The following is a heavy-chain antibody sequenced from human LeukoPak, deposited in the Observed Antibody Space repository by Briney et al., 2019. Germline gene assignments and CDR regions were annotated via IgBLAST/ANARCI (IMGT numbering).Heavy chain of an antibody. CDR2: NYYSGGN. CDR3: ARERGRYYDSSGYYYSENWFDP. D-gene: IGHD3-22*01. Sequence: PSETLSLTCTVSGGSISSYYWSWIRQPPGKGLEWVGYNYYSGGNNYNPSLKSRVTISVDTSKNQFSLKLSSVTAADTAVYYCARERGRYYDSSGYYYSENWFDPWGQGTLVTVSS. J-gene: IGHJ5*02. V-gene: IGHV4-59*01. CDR1: GGSISSYY.